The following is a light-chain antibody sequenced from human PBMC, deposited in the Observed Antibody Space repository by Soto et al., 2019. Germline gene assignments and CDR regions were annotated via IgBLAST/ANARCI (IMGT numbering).Light chain of an antibody. CDR2: DAS. J-gene: IGKJ5*01. CDR1: QSVSSY. Sequence: EIVLTQSPATLSLSPGERATLSCRASQSVSSYLAWYQQKPGQAPRLLIYDASNRATGIPARFSGSGSGIVFTLTICSLEPEDFAVYYCQQRSKWFITFGQGTRLEIK. CDR3: QQRSKWFIT. V-gene: IGKV3-11*01.